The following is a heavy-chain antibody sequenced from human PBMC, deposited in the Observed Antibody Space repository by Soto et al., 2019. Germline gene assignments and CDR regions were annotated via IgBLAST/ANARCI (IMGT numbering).Heavy chain of an antibody. Sequence: QVQLVESGGGLVKPGGSLRLSCAASGFTFSDYYMSWIRQAPGKGLEWVSYISSSGSTIYYADSVKGRFTISRDNAKNSLYLQMNSLRAKDTAVYYCARDPEITMVRGVTSAVDVWGKGTTVTVSS. D-gene: IGHD3-10*01. J-gene: IGHJ6*04. CDR3: ARDPEITMVRGVTSAVDV. CDR2: ISSSGSTI. V-gene: IGHV3-11*01. CDR1: GFTFSDYY.